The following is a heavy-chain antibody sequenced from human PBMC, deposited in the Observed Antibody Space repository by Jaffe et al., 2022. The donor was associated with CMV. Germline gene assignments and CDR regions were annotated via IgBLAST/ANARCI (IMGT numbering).Heavy chain of an antibody. CDR1: GGTFTSYT. Sequence: KLVQSGAEVKKPGSSVKVSCKASGGTFTSYTISWVRQAPGQGLEWMGGIVPIVGTSNYAQKFQGRVTITVDESTSTAYMELSGLRFEDTAMYYCARLAVRPGYPGMDVWGQGTTVIVSS. J-gene: IGHJ6*02. CDR2: IVPIVGTS. D-gene: IGHD6-6*01. V-gene: IGHV1-69*01. CDR3: ARLAVRPGYPGMDV.